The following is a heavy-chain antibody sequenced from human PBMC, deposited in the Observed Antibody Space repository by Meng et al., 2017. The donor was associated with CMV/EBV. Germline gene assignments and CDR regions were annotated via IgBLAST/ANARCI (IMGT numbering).Heavy chain of an antibody. CDR2: INWNGGRT. CDR1: GFTFDDYG. D-gene: IGHD3-10*01. J-gene: IGHJ6*02. Sequence: GGSLRLSCAASGFTFDDYGMSWVRQAPGKGLEWVSGINWNGGRTGYADSVKGRFTISRDNAKNSLYLQMNSLRAEDTALYYCARDRASGSFLYYYYGMDVWGQGTTVTVSS. CDR3: ARDRASGSFLYYYYGMDV. V-gene: IGHV3-20*04.